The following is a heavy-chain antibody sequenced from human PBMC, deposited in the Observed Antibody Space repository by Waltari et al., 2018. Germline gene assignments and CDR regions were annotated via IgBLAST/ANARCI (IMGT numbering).Heavy chain of an antibody. CDR1: GGTFNDHY. D-gene: IGHD3-22*01. J-gene: IGHJ4*02. Sequence: QVQLQQWGAGLLKPSETLSLTCAVSGGTFNDHYWNWIRQPPGKGLEWIGQINDSGSTNYNPSLRSRVTISVDTSKNQFSLNLSSVTAADTAVYYCASSYYDTSGYSPFDYWGQGTRVTVSS. CDR2: INDSGST. V-gene: IGHV4-34*01. CDR3: ASSYYDTSGYSPFDY.